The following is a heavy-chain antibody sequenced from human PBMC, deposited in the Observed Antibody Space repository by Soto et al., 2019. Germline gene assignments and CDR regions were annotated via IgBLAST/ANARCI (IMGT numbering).Heavy chain of an antibody. CDR2: ISYDGSNK. CDR3: AKDGDSSGCYSFAFDY. V-gene: IGHV3-30*18. J-gene: IGHJ4*02. CDR1: GFTFSSYG. D-gene: IGHD3-22*01. Sequence: PGGSLRLSCAAPGFTFSSYGLHWVRQAPGKGLEWVAVISYDGSNKYYADSVKGRFTISRDNSKNTLYLQMNSLRAEDTAVYCCAKDGDSSGCYSFAFDYWGQGTLVTVS.